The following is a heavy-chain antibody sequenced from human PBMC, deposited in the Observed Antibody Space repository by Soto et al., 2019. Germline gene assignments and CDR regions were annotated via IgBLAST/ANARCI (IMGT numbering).Heavy chain of an antibody. V-gene: IGHV4-30-2*01. CDR3: ARAFGGYTDGYEAYYFDY. D-gene: IGHD5-18*01. CDR1: GGSIRSGGYS. J-gene: IGHJ4*02. CDR2: IYHSGNT. Sequence: PSETLSLTCAVSGGSIRSGGYSWSWIRQPPGKGLEWIGYIYHSGNTHYNPSLNSRVTISVDRSKNQFSLGLSSVTAADTAVYYCARAFGGYTDGYEAYYFDYWGQGTLVTVSS.